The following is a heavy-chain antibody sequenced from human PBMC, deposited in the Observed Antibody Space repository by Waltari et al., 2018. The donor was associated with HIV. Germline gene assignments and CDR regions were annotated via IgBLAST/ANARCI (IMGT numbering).Heavy chain of an antibody. CDR1: GLTFRRYS. V-gene: IGHV3-74*01. J-gene: IGHJ6*02. D-gene: IGHD3-10*01. CDR3: ARREATVVRGVYYYGMDV. Sequence: EVQLVDSRGGFVQPGGSRRLSSAATGLTFRRYSMHWVRQAPGKGLVWVSRIHSDGSSTSYADFVRGRFTISRDNAKNTLYLEMNSLRAEDTAVYYCARREATVVRGVYYYGMDVWGQGTTVTVSS. CDR2: IHSDGSST.